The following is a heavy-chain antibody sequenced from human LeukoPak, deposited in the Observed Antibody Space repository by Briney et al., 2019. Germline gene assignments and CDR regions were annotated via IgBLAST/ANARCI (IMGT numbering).Heavy chain of an antibody. Sequence: GGSLRLSCAASGFTLSGYWMQLGRQAPGKGLVWVSRINSGGSSTNYADSVKGRFTISRDNAKNTLYLQMNSLGAEDTAVYYCASAPYGSGLYYFDSWLQGTLVTVSS. CDR3: ASAPYGSGLYYFDS. J-gene: IGHJ4*02. CDR2: INSGGSST. V-gene: IGHV3-74*01. D-gene: IGHD3-10*01. CDR1: GFTLSGYW.